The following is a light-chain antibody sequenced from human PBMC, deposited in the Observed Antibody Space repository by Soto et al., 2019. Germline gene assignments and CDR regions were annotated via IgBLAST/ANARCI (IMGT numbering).Light chain of an antibody. J-gene: IGLJ1*01. Sequence: QSALAQPASVSVSPGQSITLCCAGTSSDFGGFNYVSWYQQLPGKAPQLVIYDVTHRPSGVSDRFSGSRSGNTASLTISGLQAEDEADYYCTSFTSGSTPYVLGTGSKVTVL. CDR1: SSDFGGFNY. CDR2: DVT. V-gene: IGLV2-14*03. CDR3: TSFTSGSTPYV.